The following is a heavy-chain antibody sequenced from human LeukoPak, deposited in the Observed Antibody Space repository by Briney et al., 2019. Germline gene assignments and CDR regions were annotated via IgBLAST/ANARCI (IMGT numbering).Heavy chain of an antibody. V-gene: IGHV4-34*01. CDR1: GGSFSGYY. CDR3: ARVASKGGMDV. D-gene: IGHD5/OR15-5a*01. J-gene: IGHJ6*02. Sequence: SETLSLTCAVYGGSFSGYYWSWIRQPPGKGLEWIGEINHSGSTNYNPSLKSRVTISVDTSKNQFSLKLSSVTAADTAVYYCARVASKGGMDVWGQGTTVTVSS. CDR2: INHSGST.